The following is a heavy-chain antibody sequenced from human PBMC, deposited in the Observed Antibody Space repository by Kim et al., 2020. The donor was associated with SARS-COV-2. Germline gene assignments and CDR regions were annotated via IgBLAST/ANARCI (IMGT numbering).Heavy chain of an antibody. CDR3: ARLPGARDSSSWYYYYYGMDV. Sequence: SETLSLTCTVSGGSISSSSYYWGWIRQPPGKGLEWIGSIYYSGSTYYNPSLKSRVTISVDTSKNQFSLKLSSVTAADTAVYYCARLPGARDSSSWYYYYYGMDVWGQGTTVTVSS. CDR2: IYYSGST. CDR1: GGSISSSSYY. V-gene: IGHV4-39*01. D-gene: IGHD6-13*01. J-gene: IGHJ6*02.